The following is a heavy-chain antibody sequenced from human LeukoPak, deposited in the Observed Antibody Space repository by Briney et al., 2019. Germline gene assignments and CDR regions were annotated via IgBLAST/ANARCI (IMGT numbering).Heavy chain of an antibody. V-gene: IGHV4-59*08. D-gene: IGHD6-19*01. CDR1: GGSISSYY. CDR3: ARRSGSGWYEDAFDI. Sequence: SETLSLTCTVSGGSISSYYWSWIRQPPGKGLEWIGYIYYSGSTNYNPPLKSRVTISVDTSKNQFSLKLGSVTAADTAVYYCARRSGSGWYEDAFDIWGQGTMVTVSS. J-gene: IGHJ3*02. CDR2: IYYSGST.